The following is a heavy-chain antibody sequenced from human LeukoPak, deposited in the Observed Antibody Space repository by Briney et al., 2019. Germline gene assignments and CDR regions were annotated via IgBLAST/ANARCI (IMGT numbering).Heavy chain of an antibody. CDR1: GYTLTELS. V-gene: IGHV1-24*01. Sequence: ASVKVSCRVSGYTLTELSMHWVRQAPGKGLEWMGGFDPEDGETIYAQKFQGRVTMTEDTSTDTAYMELSSLRSEDTAVYYCATGSGRTTVTTDDAFDIWGQGTMVTVSS. J-gene: IGHJ3*02. CDR3: ATGSGRTTVTTDDAFDI. D-gene: IGHD4-17*01. CDR2: FDPEDGET.